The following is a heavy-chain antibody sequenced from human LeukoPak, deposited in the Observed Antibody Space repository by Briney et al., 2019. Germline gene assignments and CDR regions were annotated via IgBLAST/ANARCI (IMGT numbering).Heavy chain of an antibody. D-gene: IGHD4-11*01. Sequence: GASVTVSCKASGYNFIANYMQWVRQAPGQGLEWMGWINPNSGGTNYAQKFQGRVTMTRDTSISTAYMELSSLRSDDTAVYYCARDLGNYQLRKNWFDPWGQGTLVTVSS. CDR3: ARDLGNYQLRKNWFDP. CDR1: GYNFIANY. CDR2: INPNSGGT. J-gene: IGHJ5*02. V-gene: IGHV1-2*02.